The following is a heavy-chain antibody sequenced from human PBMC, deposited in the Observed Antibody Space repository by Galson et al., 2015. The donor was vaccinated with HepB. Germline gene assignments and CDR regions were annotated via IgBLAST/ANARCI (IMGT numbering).Heavy chain of an antibody. CDR2: IYPDDSDT. Sequence: QSGAEVKKPRESLKISCKGSGYSFTTYWIGWVRQMPGKGLEWMGIIYPDDSDTKYRPSFQGQVTISADKSISTAYLQWSSLKASDTAMYYCAARAGSSGWYTTAFDIWGQGTMVTVSS. J-gene: IGHJ3*02. V-gene: IGHV5-51*03. CDR1: GYSFTTYW. CDR3: AARAGSSGWYTTAFDI. D-gene: IGHD6-19*01.